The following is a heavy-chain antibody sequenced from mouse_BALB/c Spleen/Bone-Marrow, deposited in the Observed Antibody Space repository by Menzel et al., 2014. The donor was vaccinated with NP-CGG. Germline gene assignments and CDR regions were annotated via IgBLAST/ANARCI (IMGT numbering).Heavy chain of an antibody. CDR2: IDPYNGGT. CDR3: SRWDYANAMDY. CDR1: GYSFTDYN. J-gene: IGHJ4*01. Sequence: LQLQQSGPELEKTGASVKVSCKASGYSFTDYNMYWVKQSNGKSLEWIGYIDPYNGGTNYNQKFKGKTTLTVDKSSSPAFMHLNSLTSEDSAVYYCSRWDYANAMDYWGQGTSVTVSS. D-gene: IGHD2-4*01. V-gene: IGHV1S135*01.